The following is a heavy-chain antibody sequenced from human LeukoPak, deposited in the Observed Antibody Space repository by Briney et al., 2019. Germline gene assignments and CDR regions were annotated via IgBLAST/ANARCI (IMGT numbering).Heavy chain of an antibody. CDR3: AKGPRGATRF. D-gene: IGHD1-26*01. CDR1: GASTRSSTYY. V-gene: IGHV3-23*01. CDR2: ISGSGGST. Sequence: ETLSLTCSVSGASTRSSTYYWGWIRQPPGKGLEWVSAISGSGGSTYYADSVKGRFTISRDNSKNTLYLQMNSLRAEDTAVYYCAKGPRGATRFRGQGTLVTVSS. J-gene: IGHJ4*02.